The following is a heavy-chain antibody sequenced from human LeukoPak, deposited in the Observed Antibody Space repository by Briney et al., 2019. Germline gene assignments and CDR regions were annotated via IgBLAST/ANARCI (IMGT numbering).Heavy chain of an antibody. CDR2: ISPGGGTT. D-gene: IGHD1-1*01. Sequence: PGGSLRFSCAVSGFAFGSEAMSWVRQSPTRGMEWVASISPGGGTTYYADYVKGRFTISRDNSNNTLYVQMNRLRAEDTAVYYCAKVRSGSANWALRIFDNWGQGTLVTVSS. CDR3: AKVRSGSANWALRIFDN. J-gene: IGHJ4*02. V-gene: IGHV3-23*01. CDR1: GFAFGSEA.